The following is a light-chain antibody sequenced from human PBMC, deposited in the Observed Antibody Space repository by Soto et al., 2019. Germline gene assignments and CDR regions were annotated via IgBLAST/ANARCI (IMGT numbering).Light chain of an antibody. CDR2: EVS. CDR1: SSDVGGYNY. V-gene: IGLV2-14*03. CDR3: SSSTSTTTRV. Sequence: QSALTQPASVSGSPGQSITISCTGTSSDVGGYNYVSWYQQHPGKGPKLMIYEVSNRPSGVSNRFSGSKSGNTATLTISGLQAEDDADYYCSSSTSTTTRVFGTGTKVTVL. J-gene: IGLJ1*01.